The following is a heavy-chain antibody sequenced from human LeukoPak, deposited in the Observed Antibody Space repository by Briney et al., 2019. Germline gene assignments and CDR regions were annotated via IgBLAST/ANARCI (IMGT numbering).Heavy chain of an antibody. V-gene: IGHV4-59*01. CDR3: ARDRVGQQLVGRNYYYYYMDV. D-gene: IGHD6-13*01. J-gene: IGHJ6*03. CDR2: IYYSGST. CDR1: GFTFSSYA. Sequence: KTGGSLRLSCAASGFTFSSYAMSWIRQPPGKGLEWIGYIYYSGSTNYNPSLKSRVTISLDTSKNQFSLKLSSVTAADTAVYYCARDRVGQQLVGRNYYYYYMDVWGKGTTVTISS.